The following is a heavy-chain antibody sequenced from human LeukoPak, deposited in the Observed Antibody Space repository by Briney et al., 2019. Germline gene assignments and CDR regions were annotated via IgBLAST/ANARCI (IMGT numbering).Heavy chain of an antibody. CDR3: AKAAVYGSGSYYNYYYYGMDV. J-gene: IGHJ6*02. D-gene: IGHD3-10*01. V-gene: IGHV3-30*02. Sequence: GGSLRPSCAASGFTFSSYGMHWVRQAPGKGLEWVAFIRYDGSNKYYADSVKGRFTISRDNSKNTLYLQMNSLRAEDTAVYYCAKAAVYGSGSYYNYYYYGMDVWGQGTTVTVS. CDR1: GFTFSSYG. CDR2: IRYDGSNK.